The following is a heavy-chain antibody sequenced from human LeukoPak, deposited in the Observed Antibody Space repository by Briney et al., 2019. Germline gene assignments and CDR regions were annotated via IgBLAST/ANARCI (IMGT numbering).Heavy chain of an antibody. CDR3: ARGRMVRGVLYMDV. V-gene: IGHV3-7*01. CDR2: IKQDGSEK. CDR1: GFTFSSYW. Sequence: GGSLRLSCAASGFTFSSYWMSWVRQAPGKWLEWVANIKQDGSEKYYVDSVKGRFTISRDNAKNSLYLQMNSLRAEDTAVYYCARGRMVRGVLYMDVWGKGTTVTVSS. J-gene: IGHJ6*03. D-gene: IGHD3-10*01.